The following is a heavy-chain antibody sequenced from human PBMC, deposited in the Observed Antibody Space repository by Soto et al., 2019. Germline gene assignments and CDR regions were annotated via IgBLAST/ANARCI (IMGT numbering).Heavy chain of an antibody. CDR1: GFTFSSYA. Sequence: QVQLVESGGGVVQPGRSLRLSCAASGFTFSSYAMHWVRQAPGKGLEWVAVISYDGSNKYYADSVKGRFTISRDNSKNTLYLQMNSVRAEDTAVYYCARVGQLADYFDYWGQGTLVTVSS. J-gene: IGHJ4*02. D-gene: IGHD6-6*01. V-gene: IGHV3-30-3*01. CDR3: ARVGQLADYFDY. CDR2: ISYDGSNK.